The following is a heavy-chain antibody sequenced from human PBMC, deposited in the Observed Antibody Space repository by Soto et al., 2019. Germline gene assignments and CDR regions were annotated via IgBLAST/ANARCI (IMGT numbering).Heavy chain of an antibody. CDR3: SKDSSVVAAGSGGWFDP. D-gene: IGHD6-13*01. Sequence: GGSLRLSCAASGFSFSTYGMHWVRQAPGKGLEWVATISYDGGNKFYADSAKGRFTISRDNSKNTLYLQMNSLRANDTAVYYCSKDSSVVAAGSGGWFDPWGQGTLVTVSS. J-gene: IGHJ5*02. V-gene: IGHV3-30*18. CDR2: ISYDGGNK. CDR1: GFSFSTYG.